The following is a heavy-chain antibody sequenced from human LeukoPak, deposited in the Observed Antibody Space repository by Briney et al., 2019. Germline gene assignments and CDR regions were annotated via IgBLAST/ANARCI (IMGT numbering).Heavy chain of an antibody. D-gene: IGHD3-16*02. CDR1: GFTFSSYG. CDR2: LSFDGSNE. Sequence: GGSLRLSCAASGFTFSSYGMHWVRQSPGRGLEWVSFLSFDGSNEFYADSLKGRFTISRDNSKDTLYLQMDSLRAEDTALYYCAREEHDYVWGSYRYYYYYGIDVWGQGTTVTVSS. J-gene: IGHJ6*02. V-gene: IGHV3-30*03. CDR3: AREEHDYVWGSYRYYYYYGIDV.